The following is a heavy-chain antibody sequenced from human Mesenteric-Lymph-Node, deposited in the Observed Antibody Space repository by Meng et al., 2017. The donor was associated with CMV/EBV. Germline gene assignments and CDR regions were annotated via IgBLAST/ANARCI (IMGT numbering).Heavy chain of an antibody. J-gene: IGHJ6*02. Sequence: LRLSCTVSGDSISSGGYYWSWIRQHPGKGLEWIGYIYYSGSTYYNPSLKSRVTISVDTSKNQLSLKLRSVAAADTAVYYCARVDYYYYDVDVWGQGTTVTVSS. CDR1: GDSISSGGYY. CDR3: ARVDYYYYDVDV. CDR2: IYYSGST. V-gene: IGHV4-31*03.